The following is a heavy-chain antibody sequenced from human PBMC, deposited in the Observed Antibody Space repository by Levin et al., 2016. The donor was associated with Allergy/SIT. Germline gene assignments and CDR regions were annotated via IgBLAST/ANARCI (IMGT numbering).Heavy chain of an antibody. CDR1: GFTFSSYS. V-gene: IGHV3-48*04. CDR3: ATSTDTSRQFDF. Sequence: GESLKISCAASGFTFSSYSMNWVRQAPGKGLEWVSYISSSSSTMYYGDSVKGRFTISRDNAKNSLFLQMNNLRAEDTAVYYCATSTDTSRQFDFWGQGTLVTVSS. J-gene: IGHJ5*01. CDR2: ISSSSSTM. D-gene: IGHD1-26*01.